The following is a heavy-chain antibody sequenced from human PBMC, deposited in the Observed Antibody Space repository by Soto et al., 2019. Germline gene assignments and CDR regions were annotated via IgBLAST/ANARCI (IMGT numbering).Heavy chain of an antibody. J-gene: IGHJ5*02. CDR1: GVSISRGGYY. CDR2: IYYSGST. D-gene: IGHD1-7*01. V-gene: IGHV4-31*03. CDR3: ARAPRGSGTTLFDP. Sequence: SETLSLTCTVSGVSISRGGYYWSWIRRPPGKGLEWIGYIYYSGSTYYNPSLKSRVTISVDTSKNQFSLKLSSVTAADTAVYYCARAPRGSGTTLFDPWGQGTLVNGAS.